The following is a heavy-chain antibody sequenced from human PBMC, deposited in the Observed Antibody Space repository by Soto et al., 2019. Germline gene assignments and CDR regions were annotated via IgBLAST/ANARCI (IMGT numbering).Heavy chain of an antibody. CDR2: IKHDGSEK. CDR1: GFTFCVYW. Sequence: GGSLRLSCAGSGFTFCVYWMSWVRQPPGRGLEWVANIKHDGSEKYYVDSVKGRFTISRDNAKNSLYLQMDSLRAEDTAIYYCTRNERWGQGTLVTVSS. J-gene: IGHJ4*02. CDR3: TRNER. V-gene: IGHV3-7*05. D-gene: IGHD1-1*01.